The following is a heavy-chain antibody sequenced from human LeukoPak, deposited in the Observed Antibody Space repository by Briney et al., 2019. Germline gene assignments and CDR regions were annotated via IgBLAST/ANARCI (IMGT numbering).Heavy chain of an antibody. Sequence: PGGSLRLSCAASGFAFSSYGMHWVRQAPGKGLEWVSYISSSSSTIYYADSVKGRFTISRDNAKNSLCLQMNSLRAEDTAVYYCARLDYYDILTGTHTYYYGMDVRGQGTTVTVSS. CDR1: GFAFSSYG. J-gene: IGHJ6*02. CDR3: ARLDYYDILTGTHTYYYGMDV. CDR2: ISSSSSTI. V-gene: IGHV3-48*01. D-gene: IGHD3-9*01.